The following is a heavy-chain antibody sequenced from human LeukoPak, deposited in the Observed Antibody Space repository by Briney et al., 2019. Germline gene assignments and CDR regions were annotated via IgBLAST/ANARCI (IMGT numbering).Heavy chain of an antibody. CDR2: IGTTGDT. D-gene: IGHD2-15*01. CDR1: GFTFTTYD. V-gene: IGHV3-13*01. CDR3: ARDRGGGHMDV. J-gene: IGHJ6*03. Sequence: GGSLRLSCAASGFTFTTYDMHWVRQATGKGLEWVSAIGTTGDTYYPGSVKGRFTISRENAKNSLYLQMNSLRAGDTAVYYCARDRGGGHMDVWGKGTTVTISS.